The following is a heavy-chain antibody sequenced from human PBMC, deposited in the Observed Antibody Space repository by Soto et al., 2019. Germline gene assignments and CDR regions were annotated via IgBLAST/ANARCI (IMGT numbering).Heavy chain of an antibody. CDR1: GFTFSSYG. D-gene: IGHD4-17*01. J-gene: IGHJ4*02. V-gene: IGHV3-33*01. CDR2: IWYDGSNK. Sequence: QVQLVESGGGVVQPGRSLRLSCAASGFTFSSYGMHWVRQAPGKGLEWVAVIWYDGSNKYYADSVKGRFTISRDNSKNTLYLQMNSLRAEDTAVYYCARVYDYGEPFDYWGQGTLVTVSS. CDR3: ARVYDYGEPFDY.